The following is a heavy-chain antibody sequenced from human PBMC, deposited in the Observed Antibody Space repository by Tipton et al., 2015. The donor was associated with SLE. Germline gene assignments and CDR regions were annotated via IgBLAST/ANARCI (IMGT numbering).Heavy chain of an antibody. V-gene: IGHV5-51*03. CDR2: IYPGDSET. CDR3: ARKSGSSWPDAFDI. J-gene: IGHJ3*02. CDR1: GYNFNTYW. Sequence: QLVQSGAEVKKPGEPLKTSCKASGYNFNTYWIGWVRQMPGKGLEWMAIIYPGDSETKYSPSFQGQITISADKSIRTAYLQWNSLKASDTAMYYCARKSGSSWPDAFDIWGQGTMVTVSS. D-gene: IGHD6-13*01.